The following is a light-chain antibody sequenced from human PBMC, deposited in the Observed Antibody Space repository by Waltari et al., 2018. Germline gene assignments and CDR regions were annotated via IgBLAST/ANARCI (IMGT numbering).Light chain of an antibody. V-gene: IGLV2-14*01. J-gene: IGLJ3*02. CDR2: DVS. Sequence: QSALTPPASVSGSPGQSITISCTGTISDGGRYNYLSWYPPHPGKVSNLLILDVSNRPSGVSRRFSGSKSGNTASLTISGLQAEDESDYYCCSFTTRSTWVFGGGTKLTVL. CDR1: ISDGGRYNY. CDR3: CSFTTRSTWV.